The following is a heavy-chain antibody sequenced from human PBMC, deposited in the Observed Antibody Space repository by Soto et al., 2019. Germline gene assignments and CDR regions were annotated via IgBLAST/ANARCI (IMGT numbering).Heavy chain of an antibody. CDR3: ASRGTISAARHFAH. Sequence: QVQLVESGGGLVKPGGSLRLSCAASGFTFSGYNMSWIRQAPGKGLEWVSYITSSGSNTFDAESVKGRFTISRDNTMNLLYLQMNILRAEDTAVYYWASRGTISAARHFAHGGQGTLVTVSS. CDR1: GFTFSGYN. D-gene: IGHD2-2*01. J-gene: IGHJ1*01. CDR2: ITSSGSNT. V-gene: IGHV3-11*01.